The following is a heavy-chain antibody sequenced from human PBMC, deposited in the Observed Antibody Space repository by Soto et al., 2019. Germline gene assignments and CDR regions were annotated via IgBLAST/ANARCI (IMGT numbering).Heavy chain of an antibody. D-gene: IGHD6-19*01. J-gene: IGHJ4*02. CDR2: IYYSGST. CDR3: ARDSSGWLVVDY. V-gene: IGHV4-61*01. CDR1: GGSIIGGSYY. Sequence: PSETLSLTCTASGGSIIGGSYYASWIRQPPGKGLEWVGYIYYSGSTNYNPSLKSRVTISVDTSKNQFSLKLNSVTAADTAVYYCARDSSGWLVVDYWGQGTLVTVSS.